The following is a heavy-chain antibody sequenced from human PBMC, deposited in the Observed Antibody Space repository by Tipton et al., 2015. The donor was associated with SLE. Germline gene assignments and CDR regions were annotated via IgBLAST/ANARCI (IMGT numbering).Heavy chain of an antibody. CDR2: IWYDGSNK. J-gene: IGHJ4*02. CDR1: GFTFSSYG. V-gene: IGHV3-33*01. CDR3: ARDSNEELLKYYFDY. Sequence: SGFTFSSYGMHWVRQAPGKGLEWVAVIWYDGSNKYYADSVKGRFTISRDNSKNTLYLQMNSLRAEDTAVYYCARDSNEELLKYYFDYWGQGTLVTVSS. D-gene: IGHD1-7*01.